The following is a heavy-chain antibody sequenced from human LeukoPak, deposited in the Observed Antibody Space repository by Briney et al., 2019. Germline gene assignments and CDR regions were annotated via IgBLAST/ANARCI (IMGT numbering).Heavy chain of an antibody. J-gene: IGHJ6*02. Sequence: HPGGSLRLSCAASGFTFGDYAMSWVRQAPGKGLEWVGFIRGKAYGGTTEYAASVKGRFTISRDVSKSSAYLQMNSLKTEDTAVYYCTRVYGSGWYRAVYYYGMDVWGQGTTVTVSS. V-gene: IGHV3-49*04. CDR1: GFTFGDYA. CDR2: IRGKAYGGTT. D-gene: IGHD6-19*01. CDR3: TRVYGSGWYRAVYYYGMDV.